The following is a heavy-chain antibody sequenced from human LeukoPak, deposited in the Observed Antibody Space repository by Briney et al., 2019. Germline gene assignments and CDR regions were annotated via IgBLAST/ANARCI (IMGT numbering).Heavy chain of an antibody. CDR2: ISSSSSYI. D-gene: IGHD6-13*01. V-gene: IGHV3-21*01. Sequence: GGSLRLSCAASGFTFSIYSMNWVRQAPGKGLEWVSSISSSSSYIYYADSVKGRFTISRDNAKNSLYLQMNSLRAEDTAVYYCARDRQQQQVTYYYYYMVVWGKGTTVTLSS. CDR3: ARDRQQQQVTYYYYYMVV. CDR1: GFTFSIYS. J-gene: IGHJ6*03.